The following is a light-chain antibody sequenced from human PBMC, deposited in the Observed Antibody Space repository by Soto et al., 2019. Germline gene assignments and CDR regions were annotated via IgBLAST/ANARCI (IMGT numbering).Light chain of an antibody. CDR1: SSDVGGYNY. V-gene: IGLV2-14*01. CDR3: SSYTTSSTLPVV. J-gene: IGLJ2*01. Sequence: QSALTQPASVSGSPGQSITIYCTGTSSDVGGYNYVSWYQQHPGKAPKLMIYEVSNRPSGVSNRFSGSKSGNTASLTISGLQAEDEADYYCSSYTTSSTLPVVFGEGTKLTVL. CDR2: EVS.